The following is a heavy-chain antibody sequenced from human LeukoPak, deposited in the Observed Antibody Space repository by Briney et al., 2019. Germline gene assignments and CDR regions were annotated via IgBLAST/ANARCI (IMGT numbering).Heavy chain of an antibody. D-gene: IGHD2-15*01. CDR1: GFTFSSYE. V-gene: IGHV3-48*03. J-gene: IGHJ4*02. CDR2: ISSSGSTM. CDR3: ARGVVAATLDY. Sequence: PGGSLRLSCAASGFTFSSYEMNWVRQAPGKGLEWVSYISSSGSTMYYADSVKGRFTISRDNAKNSLYLQMNSLRAEDTAVYYCARGVVAATLDYWGQGTLVTVSS.